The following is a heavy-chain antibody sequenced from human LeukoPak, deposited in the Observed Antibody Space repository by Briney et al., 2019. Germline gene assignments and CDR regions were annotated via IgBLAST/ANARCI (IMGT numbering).Heavy chain of an antibody. D-gene: IGHD3-22*01. V-gene: IGHV4-30-4*01. CDR2: IYYSGST. J-gene: IGHJ4*02. CDR3: ARGDDSSGYTFDY. CDR1: GGSISSGDYY. Sequence: SQTLSLTCTVSGGSISSGDYYWSWIRQPPGKGLEWIGYIYYSGSTYYNPSLKSRVTISVDTSKNQFSLKLSSVTAADTAVYYCARGDDSSGYTFDYWGQGTLVTVSS.